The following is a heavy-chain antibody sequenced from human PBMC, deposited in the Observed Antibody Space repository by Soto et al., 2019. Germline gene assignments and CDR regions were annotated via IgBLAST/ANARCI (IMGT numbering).Heavy chain of an antibody. D-gene: IGHD3-10*01. CDR1: GFSLNTSGVG. J-gene: IGHJ4*02. CDR3: AHSGWLGGRLEFDY. V-gene: IGHV2-5*02. Sequence: QVTLKESGPTLLRPTQTLTLTCTFSGFSLNTSGVGVGWIRQPPGRALEWLALIYWDDDKRYSPSLKNRLTITKDTSKHQVVLTMANMDPVDTATYYCAHSGWLGGRLEFDYWCQGALVTVST. CDR2: IYWDDDK.